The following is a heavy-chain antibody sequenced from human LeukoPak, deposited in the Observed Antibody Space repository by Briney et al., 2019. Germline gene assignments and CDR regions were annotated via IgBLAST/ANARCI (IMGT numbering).Heavy chain of an antibody. D-gene: IGHD3-16*01. CDR1: GGSISSYY. CDR3: ARDPARGRLGE. V-gene: IGHV4-59*01. Sequence: SETLSLTCTVSGGSISSYYWSWIRQPPGKGLEWIGYIYYSGSTNYNPSLKSRVTISVDTSKNQFSLKLSSVTAADTAVYYCARDPARGRLGEWGQGTLVTVSS. J-gene: IGHJ4*02. CDR2: IYYSGST.